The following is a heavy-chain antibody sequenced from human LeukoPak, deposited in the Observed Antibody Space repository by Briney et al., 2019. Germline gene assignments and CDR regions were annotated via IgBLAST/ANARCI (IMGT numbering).Heavy chain of an antibody. CDR3: ARVGGIAARPIYMDV. D-gene: IGHD6-6*01. Sequence: SETLSLTCTVSGASISSYYWSWIRQPAGKGLEWIGRIYTSGSTNYNPSLKSRVTMSVDTSKNQFSPKLSSVTAADTAVYYCARVGGIAARPIYMDVWGKGTTVTVSS. J-gene: IGHJ6*03. V-gene: IGHV4-4*07. CDR2: IYTSGST. CDR1: GASISSYY.